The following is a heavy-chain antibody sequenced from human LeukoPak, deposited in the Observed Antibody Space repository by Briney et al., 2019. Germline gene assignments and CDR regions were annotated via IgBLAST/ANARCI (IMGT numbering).Heavy chain of an antibody. CDR2: IYWDDDK. D-gene: IGHD6-19*01. CDR1: GFSLSASGVA. J-gene: IGHJ4*02. V-gene: IGHV2-5*02. Sequence: SGPTLVKPTQTLTLTCTFSGFSLSASGVAVGWIRQPPGKALEWLALIYWDDDKRYSPSLKSRLTITKDTSKNHVVLTMTNMDPVDTATYYCAHGGYNSGWSEHYFDHWGQGTLVTVSS. CDR3: AHGGYNSGWSEHYFDH.